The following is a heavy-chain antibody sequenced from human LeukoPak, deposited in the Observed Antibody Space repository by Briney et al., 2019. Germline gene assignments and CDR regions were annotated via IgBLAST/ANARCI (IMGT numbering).Heavy chain of an antibody. CDR2: IWSDGSNK. Sequence: GGSLRLSCAASGFTFSGYDMHWVRQAPGKGLEWVAFIWSDGSNKYYADSVKGRFTISRDNSKNTLFLQMSSLKNEDTAVYYCVTEVSGSFPTWGQGTLVTVSS. D-gene: IGHD1-26*01. CDR1: GFTFSGYD. V-gene: IGHV3-30*02. CDR3: VTEVSGSFPT. J-gene: IGHJ4*02.